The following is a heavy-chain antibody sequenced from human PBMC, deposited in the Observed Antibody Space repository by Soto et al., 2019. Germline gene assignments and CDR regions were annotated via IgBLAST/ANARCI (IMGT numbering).Heavy chain of an antibody. V-gene: IGHV3-53*01. J-gene: IGHJ4*02. Sequence: QTGGSLRLSCAASGFTVSSNYMSWVRQAPGKGLEWVSVIYSGGSTYYADSVKGRFTISRDNSKNTLYLQMNSLRAEDTAVYYCARVGGLLWFGELLSPYYFDYWGQGTLVTVSS. CDR3: ARVGGLLWFGELLSPYYFDY. D-gene: IGHD3-10*01. CDR2: IYSGGST. CDR1: GFTVSSNY.